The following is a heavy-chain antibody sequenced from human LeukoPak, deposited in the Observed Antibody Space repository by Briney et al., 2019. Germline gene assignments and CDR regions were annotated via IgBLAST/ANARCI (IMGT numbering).Heavy chain of an antibody. CDR2: IRYDGSNK. CDR1: GFTFSSYG. J-gene: IGHJ4*02. CDR3: AREVQRPNFFDY. D-gene: IGHD1-1*01. Sequence: PGGSLRLSCAASGFTFSSYGMHWVRQAPGKGLEWVAFIRYDGSNKYYADSVKGRFTISRDNSRNTLYLQMNSLRAEDTAVFYCAREVQRPNFFDYWGQGTLVTVSS. V-gene: IGHV3-30*02.